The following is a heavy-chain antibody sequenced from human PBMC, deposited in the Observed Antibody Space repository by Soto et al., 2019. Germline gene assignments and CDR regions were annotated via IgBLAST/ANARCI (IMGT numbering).Heavy chain of an antibody. V-gene: IGHV3-48*01. CDR2: ISSSSRTI. J-gene: IGHJ4*02. CDR1: GFTFSSYS. D-gene: IGHD6-25*01. Sequence: EVQLVESGGGLVQPGGSLRLSCAASGFTFSSYSMNWVRQAPGKGLEWVSYISSSSRTIYYADSVKGRFTISRDNAKNSLYLQMNSLRAEDTAVYYCARDLRDPRLFYWGQGTLVTVSS. CDR3: ARDLRDPRLFY.